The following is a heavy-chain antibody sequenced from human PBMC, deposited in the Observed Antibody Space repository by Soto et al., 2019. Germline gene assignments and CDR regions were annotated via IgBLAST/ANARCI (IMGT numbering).Heavy chain of an antibody. V-gene: IGHV3-33*01. D-gene: IGHD2-15*01. CDR3: ARLYCSADSCYSVGAFDI. CDR2: MWFDGSEK. CDR1: GFTFSTHG. J-gene: IGHJ3*02. Sequence: GGSLGLSCAASGFTFSTHGMHWVRQAPGKGLEWVALMWFDGSEKYYGDSVKGRFTISRDNSKNTLYLQMNSLSAEDTAVYYCARLYCSADSCYSVGAFDIRGQGTMVTVSS.